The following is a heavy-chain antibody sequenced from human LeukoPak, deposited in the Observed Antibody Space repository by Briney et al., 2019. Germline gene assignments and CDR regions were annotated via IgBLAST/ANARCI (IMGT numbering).Heavy chain of an antibody. CDR2: ISAYNGNT. CDR1: VYTCTSYG. Sequence: SETLSCNSSVYTCTSYGISWVRHPPAQGLERMGCISAYNGNTNYEQTLHNSLTTTTDTSTSTPYIQLMSLRTDDTTADYYARVSRGTRAEYFQHWGQGTLVTVSS. V-gene: IGHV1-18*01. D-gene: IGHD3-16*01. CDR3: ARVSRGTRAEYFQH. J-gene: IGHJ1*01.